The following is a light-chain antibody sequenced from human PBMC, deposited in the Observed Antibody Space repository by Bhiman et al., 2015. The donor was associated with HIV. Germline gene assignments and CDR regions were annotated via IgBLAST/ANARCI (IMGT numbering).Light chain of an antibody. V-gene: IGLV2-8*01. CDR2: DVI. Sequence: QSALTQPASVSGSPGQSITISCTGTGSDVGGYNHVSWYQQHPGKAPKLMIYDVIKRPSGVPDRFSGSKSGNTASLTVSGLQDEDEADYYCSSYGGTTNWGAFGGGTKLTVL. CDR1: GSDVGGYNH. J-gene: IGLJ2*01. CDR3: SSYGGTTNWGA.